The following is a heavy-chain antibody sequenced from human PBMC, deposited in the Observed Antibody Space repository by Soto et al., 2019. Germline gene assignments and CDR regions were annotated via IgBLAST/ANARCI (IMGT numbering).Heavy chain of an antibody. Sequence: QVQLVQSGPEVKKPGASVKVSCTPSGYTFTNYGVNWGRQAPGQGLEWMGWISADSGDTKDAQKFQGRVTMTTDTSTRTAYMELRSLRFDDSAVYYCARGGRYRSSSCLTYWGQGTLVTVSS. CDR1: GYTFTNYG. CDR3: ARGGRYRSSSCLTY. CDR2: ISADSGDT. D-gene: IGHD6-6*01. J-gene: IGHJ4*02. V-gene: IGHV1-18*04.